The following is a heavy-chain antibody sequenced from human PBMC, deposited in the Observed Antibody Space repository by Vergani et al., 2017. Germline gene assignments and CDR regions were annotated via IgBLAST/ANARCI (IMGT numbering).Heavy chain of an antibody. CDR3: ARDRPYVTYYDFWSGYLEEFDY. CDR2: IYYSGST. V-gene: IGHV4-61*10. Sequence: QVQLQESGPGLVKPSETLSLTCTVSGGSVSSGSYYWSWIRQPAGKGLEWIGYIYYSGSTYYNPSLKSRVTISVDTSKNQFSLKLSSVTAADTAVYYCARDRPYVTYYDFWSGYLEEFDYWGQGTLVTVSS. J-gene: IGHJ4*02. D-gene: IGHD3-3*01. CDR1: GGSVSSGSYY.